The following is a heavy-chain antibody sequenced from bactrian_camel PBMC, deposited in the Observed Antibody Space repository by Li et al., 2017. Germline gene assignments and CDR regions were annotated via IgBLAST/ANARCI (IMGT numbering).Heavy chain of an antibody. CDR2: TRVDGRA. CDR3: AADFSWSRCLGRQYTY. Sequence: HVQLVESGGGSVEAGGSLALSCTPSRPTYSDDCMGWWRQAPGKEREGVVMTRVDGRAIYADSVKGRFTISKDNAKNTLYLQMDNLKPEDTAIYYCAADFSWSRCLGRQYTYWGQGTQVTVS. CDR1: RPTYSDDC. J-gene: IGHJ4*01. D-gene: IGHD1*01. V-gene: IGHV3S53*01.